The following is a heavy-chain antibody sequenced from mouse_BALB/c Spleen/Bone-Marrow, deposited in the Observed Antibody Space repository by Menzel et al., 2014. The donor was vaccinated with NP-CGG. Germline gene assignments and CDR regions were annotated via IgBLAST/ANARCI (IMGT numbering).Heavy chain of an antibody. J-gene: IGHJ1*01. CDR1: GFTFTDYY. CDR3: ARDINYGNSWYFDG. D-gene: IGHD2-1*01. V-gene: IGHV7-3*02. CDR2: IRNKANGYTT. Sequence: EVQLVESGGGLVQPGGSLRLSCATSGFTFTDYYMSWVRQPPGKALEWLGFIRNKANGYTTEYSASVKGRFTISRDNSQSILYLQMNTLRAEDSATYCCARDINYGNSWYFDGWGAGTTVTVSS.